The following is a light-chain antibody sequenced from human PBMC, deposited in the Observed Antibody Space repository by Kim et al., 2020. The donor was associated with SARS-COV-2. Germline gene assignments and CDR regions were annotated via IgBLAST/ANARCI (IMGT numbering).Light chain of an antibody. CDR1: QSHNRE. V-gene: IGKV1-5*03. CDR3: QQYNNYPLT. J-gene: IGKJ2*01. Sequence: SASLGVRGTITCRASQSHNRELAWYQQKPGKAPKLLIYKASTLESRVPSRFIGTESGTEFTLTISSLQPDDFATYYCQQYNNYPLTFGQGTKLEIK. CDR2: KAS.